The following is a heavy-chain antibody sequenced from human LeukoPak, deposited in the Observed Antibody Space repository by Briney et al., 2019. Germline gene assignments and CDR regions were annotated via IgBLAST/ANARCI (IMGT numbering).Heavy chain of an antibody. CDR3: ARDTHDTATPMYYYYYGMDV. CDR1: GFTFSSYG. CDR2: IWYDGSNK. D-gene: IGHD5-18*01. J-gene: IGHJ6*02. V-gene: IGHV3-33*01. Sequence: GGPLRLSCAASGFTFSSYGMQWVRQAPGKGLEWVAVIWYDGSNKYYADSVKGRFTISRDNSKNTLYLQMNSLRAEDTAVYYCARDTHDTATPMYYYYYGMDVWGQGTTVTVSS.